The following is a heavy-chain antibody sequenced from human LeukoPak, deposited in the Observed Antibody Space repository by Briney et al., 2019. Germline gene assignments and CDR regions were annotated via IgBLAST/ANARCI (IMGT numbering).Heavy chain of an antibody. CDR2: IYHSGST. D-gene: IGHD3-10*01. CDR3: ARDLTMVRGVIIFDY. J-gene: IGHJ4*02. V-gene: IGHV4-4*02. Sequence: PSETLSLTCAVSGGSISSSNWWSWVRQPPGKGLEWIGEIYHSGSTNYNPSLKSRVTISVDKSKNQFSLKLSSVTAADTAVYYCARDLTMVRGVIIFDYWGQGTLVTVSS. CDR1: GGSISSSNW.